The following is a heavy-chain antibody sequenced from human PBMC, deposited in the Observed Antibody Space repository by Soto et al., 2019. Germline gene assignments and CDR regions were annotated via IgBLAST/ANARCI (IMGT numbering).Heavy chain of an antibody. J-gene: IGHJ5*02. CDR2: IKPISDIT. V-gene: IGHV1-69*13. CDR1: GDTFGRFT. CDR3: ARDPSTINKLIGVWFDP. Sequence: SVKVSCKASGDTFGRFTINWVRQAPGQGLEWMGGIKPISDITNYAQGFQGRVTFTADASTSTVYLELSSLRSEDTAMYYCARDPSTINKLIGVWFDPWGQGTLVTVSS. D-gene: IGHD4-4*01.